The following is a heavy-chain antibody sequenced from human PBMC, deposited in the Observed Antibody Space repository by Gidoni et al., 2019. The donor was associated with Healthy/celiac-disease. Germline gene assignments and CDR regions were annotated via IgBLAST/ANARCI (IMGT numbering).Heavy chain of an antibody. D-gene: IGHD3-9*01. CDR1: GYTFTSYA. CDR2: FNAGNGNT. V-gene: IGHV1-3*01. J-gene: IGHJ3*02. Sequence: QVQLVQSGAEVKKPGASVKVSCKASGYTFTSYARHWVRQAPGQRLEWMGWFNAGNGNTKYSQKFQGRVTITRDTSASTAYMELSSLRSEDTAVYYCARASSHKLYFDWLWAFDIWGQGTMVTVSS. CDR3: ARASSHKLYFDWLWAFDI.